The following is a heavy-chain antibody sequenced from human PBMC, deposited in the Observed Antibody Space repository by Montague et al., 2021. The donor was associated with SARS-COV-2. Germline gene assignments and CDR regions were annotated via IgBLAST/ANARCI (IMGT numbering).Heavy chain of an antibody. D-gene: IGHD3-22*01. V-gene: IGHV3-30*04. J-gene: IGHJ6*02. Sequence: SRRLSWSASGFTFSSYAMHWVRQAPGKGLEWVAVISYDGSNKYYVDSVKGRFTISRDNSKNTLYLQMNSLRAEDTAVYYCASLGPYDSSGYFIPERGMDVWGQGTTVTVSS. CDR3: ASLGPYDSSGYFIPERGMDV. CDR2: ISYDGSNK. CDR1: GFTFSSYA.